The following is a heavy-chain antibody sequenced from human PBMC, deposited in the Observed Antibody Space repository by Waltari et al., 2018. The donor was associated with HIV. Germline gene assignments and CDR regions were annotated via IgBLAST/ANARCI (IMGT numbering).Heavy chain of an antibody. CDR1: GGSISSGSYS. Sequence: QVQLQESGPGLVKPSQTLSLTCTVSGGSISSGSYSWSWIRQPAGKGLEWIGRIYTSGSTNYNPSLKSRVTISVDTSKNQFSLKLSSVTAADTAVYYCAREIVGATSRHDYWGQGTLVTVSS. J-gene: IGHJ4*02. CDR3: AREIVGATSRHDY. CDR2: IYTSGST. V-gene: IGHV4-61*02. D-gene: IGHD1-26*01.